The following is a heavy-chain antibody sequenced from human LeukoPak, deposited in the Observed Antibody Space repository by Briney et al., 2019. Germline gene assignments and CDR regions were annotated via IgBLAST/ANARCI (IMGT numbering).Heavy chain of an antibody. V-gene: IGHV1-69*13. CDR2: IIPIFGTT. D-gene: IGHD5-18*01. CDR1: GYTFTGYY. CDR3: AGGYSYGQTDF. Sequence: SVKVSCKASGYTFTGYYMHWVRQAPGQGLEWMGGIIPIFGTTNYAQKFQGRVTITADESTSTAYMELRSLRSEDTAFYYCAGGYSYGQTDFWGQGTLVLVSS. J-gene: IGHJ4*02.